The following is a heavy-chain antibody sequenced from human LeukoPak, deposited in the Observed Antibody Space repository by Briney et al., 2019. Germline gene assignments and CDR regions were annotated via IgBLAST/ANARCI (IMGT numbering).Heavy chain of an antibody. CDR1: GYTLTVLS. Sequence: GASVKVSCRVSGYTLTVLSMHWVRQAPGQGLECMGGFDPEDGETIYAQKFQGRVTMTADTSTDTAYMELSSLRSEDTDLFFQAADRIRDCSSTSCYAGGGFDYWGQGTLVTVSS. V-gene: IGHV1-24*01. D-gene: IGHD2-2*01. J-gene: IGHJ4*02. CDR2: FDPEDGET. CDR3: AADRIRDCSSTSCYAGGGFDY.